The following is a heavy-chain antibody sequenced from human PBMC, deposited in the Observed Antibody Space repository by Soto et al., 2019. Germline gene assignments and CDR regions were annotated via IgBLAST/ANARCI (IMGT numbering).Heavy chain of an antibody. CDR3: AREYSSGWYNAFDI. D-gene: IGHD6-19*01. V-gene: IGHV3-30-3*01. CDR2: ISYDENNK. CDR1: GFTFSSYA. J-gene: IGHJ3*02. Sequence: QVQLVESGGGVVQPGRSLRLSCSASGFTFSSYAMHWVRQAPGKGLEWVAVISYDENNKYYADSVKGRFTISRDNSKNTLYLQMNSLRAEDTAVYYCAREYSSGWYNAFDIWGQGTMVTVSS.